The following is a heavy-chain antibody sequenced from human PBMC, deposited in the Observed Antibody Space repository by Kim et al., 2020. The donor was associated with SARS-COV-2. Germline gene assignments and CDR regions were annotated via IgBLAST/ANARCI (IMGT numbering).Heavy chain of an antibody. D-gene: IGHD3-10*01. V-gene: IGHV3-13*04. Sequence: GGSLRFSCAASGFTFSSYDMHWVRQATGKGLEWVSAIGTAGDTYYPGSVKGRFTISRENAKNSLYLQMNSLRAGDTAVYYCARGFGGSGQGDAFDIWGQGTMVTVSS. CDR2: IGTAGDT. CDR3: ARGFGGSGQGDAFDI. J-gene: IGHJ3*02. CDR1: GFTFSSYD.